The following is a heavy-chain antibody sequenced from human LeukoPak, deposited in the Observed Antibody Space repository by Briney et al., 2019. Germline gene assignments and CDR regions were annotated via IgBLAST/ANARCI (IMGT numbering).Heavy chain of an antibody. D-gene: IGHD4-23*01. V-gene: IGHV3-64*01. J-gene: IGHJ4*02. Sequence: GGSLRLSSAASGFTFSSYGMVWVRQAPGKGLEYVSGITSNGGTTYYGNSVKGRFTISRDNSKDTLYLQMGSLRSEDMAVYYCARGIRWASDYWGQGTLVTVAS. CDR3: ARGIRWASDY. CDR1: GFTFSSYG. CDR2: ITSNGGTT.